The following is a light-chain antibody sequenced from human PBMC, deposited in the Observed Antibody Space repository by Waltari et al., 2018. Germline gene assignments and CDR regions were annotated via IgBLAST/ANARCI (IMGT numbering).Light chain of an antibody. CDR2: AAS. J-gene: IGKJ2*01. CDR3: LQYENLPYT. CDR1: QDIVNF. V-gene: IGKV1-27*01. Sequence: DIQMTQSPSSLSASVGDRVTITCRASQDIVNFLAWYQQKPGRVPKLLIYAASTTQLGVPSRFRGSGSGTDFTLTISSLQAEDVGTYYCLQYENLPYTFGQGTRLEIK.